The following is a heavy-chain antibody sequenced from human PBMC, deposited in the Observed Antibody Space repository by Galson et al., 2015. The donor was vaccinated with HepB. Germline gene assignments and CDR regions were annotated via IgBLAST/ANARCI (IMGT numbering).Heavy chain of an antibody. CDR2: IKSKTDGGTT. CDR1: GFTFSNAW. V-gene: IGHV3-15*01. J-gene: IGHJ6*02. CDR3: TTVEVVPAARLVYYYYGMDV. Sequence: SLRLSCAASGFTFSNAWMSWVRQAPGKGLEWVGRIKSKTDGGTTDYAAPVKGRFTISRDDSKNTLYLQMNSLKTEDTAVYYCTTVEVVPAARLVYYYYGMDVWGQGTTVTVSS. D-gene: IGHD2-2*01.